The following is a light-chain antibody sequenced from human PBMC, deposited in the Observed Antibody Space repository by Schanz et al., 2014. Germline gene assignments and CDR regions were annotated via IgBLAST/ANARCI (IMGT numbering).Light chain of an antibody. CDR3: QQYGSSPLYI. CDR2: GAS. V-gene: IGKV3-20*01. J-gene: IGKJ2*01. CDR1: QSVSSY. Sequence: EIVLTQSPATLSLSPGERATLSCRASQSVSSYLAWYQQKPGQAPRLLIYGASRRATGIPDRFSGSGSETDFTLTISRLEPEDFAVYYCQQYGSSPLYIFGQGTKLEIK.